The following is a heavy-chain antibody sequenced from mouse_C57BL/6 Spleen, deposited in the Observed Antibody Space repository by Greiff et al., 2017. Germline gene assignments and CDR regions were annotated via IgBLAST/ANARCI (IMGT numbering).Heavy chain of an antibody. CDR2: IYWDDDT. J-gene: IGHJ2*01. CDR3: ARRAGRYFDG. Sequence: ESGPGILQSSQTLSLTCSFSGFSLSTSGMGVSWIRQPSGKGLEWLAHIYWDDDTRYNPSLKSRLTISKDTSRNQVFLKITSVDEADTTTYCYARRAGRYFDGWGKGTTLTVSS. CDR1: GFSLSTSGMG. V-gene: IGHV8-12*01.